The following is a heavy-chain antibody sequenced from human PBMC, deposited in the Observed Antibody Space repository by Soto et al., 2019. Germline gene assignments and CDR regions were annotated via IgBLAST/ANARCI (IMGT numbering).Heavy chain of an antibody. CDR2: IRSSDGTI. J-gene: IGHJ3*02. V-gene: IGHV3-48*02. CDR1: GCTFRRYS. CDR3: ASDHRYDFDI. Sequence: PGLARRLPWVASGCTFRRYSMNLGRQAPWRGLEWISYIRSSDGTIHYPDSVKGQFTFSTDNAKNSLYLQMNILTNEDTSLYLCASDHRYDFDIWGRRTLVIVSS.